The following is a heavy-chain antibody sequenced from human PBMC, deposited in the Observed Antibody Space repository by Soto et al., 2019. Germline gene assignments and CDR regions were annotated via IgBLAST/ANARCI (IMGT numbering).Heavy chain of an antibody. CDR2: ISSTSNTI. Sequence: ELQLVESGGGLVQPGGSLRLSCAASGFTFSSYSMNWVRQAPGKGLEWVSYISSTSNTIYYADSVKGRFTISRDNAKNSLYLQMNSLRDEDTAVYYCARDLDSSGYSPAYWGQGTLVTVSS. J-gene: IGHJ4*02. CDR1: GFTFSSYS. CDR3: ARDLDSSGYSPAY. V-gene: IGHV3-48*02. D-gene: IGHD3-22*01.